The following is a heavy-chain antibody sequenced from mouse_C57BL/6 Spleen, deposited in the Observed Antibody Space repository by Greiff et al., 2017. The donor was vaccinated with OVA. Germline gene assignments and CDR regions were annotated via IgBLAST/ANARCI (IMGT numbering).Heavy chain of an antibody. D-gene: IGHD1-1*01. J-gene: IGHJ2*01. Sequence: EVKLQESGPGLVKPSQSLSLTCSVTGYSITSGYYWNWIRQFPGNKLEWMGYISYDGSNNYNPSLKNRISITRDTSKNQFFLKLNSVTTEDTATYYCARSGTTVVALDYWGQGTTLTVSS. CDR1: GYSITSGYY. CDR2: ISYDGSN. CDR3: ARSGTTVVALDY. V-gene: IGHV3-6*01.